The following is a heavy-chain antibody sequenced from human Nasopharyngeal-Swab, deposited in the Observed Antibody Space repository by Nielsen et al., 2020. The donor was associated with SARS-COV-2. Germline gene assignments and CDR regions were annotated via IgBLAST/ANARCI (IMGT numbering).Heavy chain of an antibody. CDR3: AREGSGYDTYYYYGMDV. Sequence: GGSLRLSCAASGFTFSSYSMNWVRQAPGKGLEWVSSISSSSSYIYYADSVKGRFTISRDNAKNSLYLQMNSLRAEDTAVYYCAREGSGYDTYYYYGMDVWGQGTTVTVSS. D-gene: IGHD5-12*01. CDR1: GFTFSSYS. V-gene: IGHV3-21*01. J-gene: IGHJ6*02. CDR2: ISSSSSYI.